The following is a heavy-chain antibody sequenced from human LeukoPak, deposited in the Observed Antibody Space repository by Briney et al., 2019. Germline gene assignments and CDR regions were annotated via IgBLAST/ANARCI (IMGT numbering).Heavy chain of an antibody. CDR1: GGSISSSSYY. V-gene: IGHV4-39*01. Sequence: KTSETLSLTCTVSGGSISSSSYYWGWIRQPPGKGLEWIGSIYYSGSTYYNPSLKSRVTISVDTSKNQFSLKLSSVTAADTAVYYCAELRITMVRGVIISYFDYWGQGTLVTVSS. CDR2: IYYSGST. CDR3: AELRITMVRGVIISYFDY. D-gene: IGHD3-10*01. J-gene: IGHJ4*02.